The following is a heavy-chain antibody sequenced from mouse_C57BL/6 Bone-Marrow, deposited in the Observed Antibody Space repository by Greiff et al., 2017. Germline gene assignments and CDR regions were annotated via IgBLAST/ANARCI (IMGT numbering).Heavy chain of an antibody. CDR2: ISSGRSTI. Sequence: EVKLMESGGGLVKPGGSLKLSCAASGFTFSDYGMHWVRQAPEKGLEWVAYISSGRSTIYYADTVKGRFPISRDNAKNTLCLQMPSLRSEDTAMYYCARSSYGWFAYWGQGTLVTVSA. D-gene: IGHD1-1*01. CDR3: ARSSYGWFAY. J-gene: IGHJ3*01. CDR1: GFTFSDYG. V-gene: IGHV5-17*01.